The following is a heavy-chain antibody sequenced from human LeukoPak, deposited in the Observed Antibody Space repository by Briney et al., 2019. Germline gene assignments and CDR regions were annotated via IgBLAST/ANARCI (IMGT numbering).Heavy chain of an antibody. V-gene: IGHV4-59*01. J-gene: IGHJ4*02. D-gene: IGHD3-10*01. CDR1: GGSTRNYY. CDR2: SYYSGST. Sequence: PSETLSLTCNVSGGSTRNYYWSWIRRPPGKGLEWIGHSYYSGSTNYNPSLKSRVTISVDTSKNQFSLRLTSVTAADTAVYYCARADMIRGVIQFDYWGQGTLVTVSS. CDR3: ARADMIRGVIQFDY.